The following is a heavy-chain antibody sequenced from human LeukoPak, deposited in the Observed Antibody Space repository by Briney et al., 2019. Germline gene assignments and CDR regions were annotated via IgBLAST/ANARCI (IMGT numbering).Heavy chain of an antibody. CDR1: GFTFSAYS. V-gene: IGHV3-21*06. CDR3: ARDSSGWSRDY. D-gene: IGHD6-19*01. Sequence: GGSLRLSCAASGFTFSAYSMSWVRQAPGKGLEWVSSINRGSNHIYYADAVKGRFTISRDNAKNSLYLQMNSLRAEDTAIYYCARDSSGWSRDYWGQGTLVTVCS. CDR2: INRGSNHI. J-gene: IGHJ4*02.